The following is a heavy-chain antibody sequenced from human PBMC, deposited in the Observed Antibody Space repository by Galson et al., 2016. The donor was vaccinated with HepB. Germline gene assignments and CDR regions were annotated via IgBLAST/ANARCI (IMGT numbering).Heavy chain of an antibody. CDR3: ARDQGWEGGWFDP. Sequence: SGAEVKKPGESLKISCKGSGYSFGSYAIVWMRQAPGKGLEWVALISYDGSNRYYGDPVRGRFAISRDTSKNTVYLQMNSLRPEDTAVYYCARDQGWEGGWFDPWGQGTLVTVSS. CDR1: GYSFGSYA. D-gene: IGHD1-26*01. V-gene: IGHV3-30*09. J-gene: IGHJ5*02. CDR2: ISYDGSNR.